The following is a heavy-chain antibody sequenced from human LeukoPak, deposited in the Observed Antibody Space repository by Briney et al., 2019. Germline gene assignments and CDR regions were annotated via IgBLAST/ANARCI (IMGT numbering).Heavy chain of an antibody. CDR3: ARGRGYFDY. J-gene: IGHJ4*02. CDR1: GGSISSYY. D-gene: IGHD3-16*01. CDR2: IYYTGST. V-gene: IGHV4-59*01. Sequence: SETLSLTCTVSGGSISSYYWSWIRQPPGKGLEWIGYIYYTGSTNHNPSLKSRVTISVDTSKSQFSLKLSSVTAADTALYYCARGRGYFDYWGQGTLVTVSS.